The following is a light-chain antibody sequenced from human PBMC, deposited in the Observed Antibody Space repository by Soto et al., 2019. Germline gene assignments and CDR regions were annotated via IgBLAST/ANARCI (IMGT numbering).Light chain of an antibody. CDR2: DVS. CDR1: SSDVGGYNY. CDR3: SSYTSSSTFV. Sequence: QSALTQPASVSGSPGQSITISCTGTSSDVGGYNYVSWYQQHPGKAPKLMIYDVSNRPSGVSNRFSGSKSGNTASLTISGLQGVDEADEYCSSYTSSSTFVFGTGTKLTVL. V-gene: IGLV2-14*01. J-gene: IGLJ1*01.